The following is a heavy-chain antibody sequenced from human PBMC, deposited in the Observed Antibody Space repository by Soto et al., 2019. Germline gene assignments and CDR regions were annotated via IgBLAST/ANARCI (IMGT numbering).Heavy chain of an antibody. Sequence: QVQLQESGPGLVKPSETLSLTCTVSGGSFSSYYWSWIRQPPEKGLEWIGYMYNSGSPIYNAFLKSRVTISVDTSKNEFSLKLSSVTAADTAVYYCARHGGSYSFDYWGQGALVTVSS. V-gene: IGHV4-59*08. J-gene: IGHJ4*02. CDR1: GGSFSSYY. CDR2: MYNSGSP. D-gene: IGHD1-26*01. CDR3: ARHGGSYSFDY.